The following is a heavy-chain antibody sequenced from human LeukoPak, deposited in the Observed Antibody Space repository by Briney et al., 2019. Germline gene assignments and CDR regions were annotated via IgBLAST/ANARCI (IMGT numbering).Heavy chain of an antibody. V-gene: IGHV1-8*01. D-gene: IGHD6-19*01. J-gene: IGHJ6*03. CDR2: MNPNSGNT. CDR3: ARVNSSGWSHSYYYYYMDV. CDR1: GYTFTSYD. Sequence: ASVKVSCKASGYTFTSYDINWVRQATGQGLEWMGWMNPNSGNTGYAQKFQGRVTMTRNTSISTAYMELSSLRSEDTAVYYCARVNSSGWSHSYYYYYMDVWGKGTTVTISS.